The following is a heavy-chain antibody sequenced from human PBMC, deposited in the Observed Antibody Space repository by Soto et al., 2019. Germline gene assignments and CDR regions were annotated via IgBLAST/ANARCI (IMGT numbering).Heavy chain of an antibody. CDR3: ARTYYYDSSGYYYPY. D-gene: IGHD3-22*01. V-gene: IGHV3-30-3*01. CDR2: ISYDGSNK. CDR1: GLTFSSYA. Sequence: GGSLRLSCAASGLTFSSYAMHWVRQAPGKGLEWVAVISYDGSNKYYADSVKGRFTISRDNSKNTLYLQMNSLRAEDTAVYYCARTYYYDSSGYYYPYWGQGTLVTVSS. J-gene: IGHJ4*02.